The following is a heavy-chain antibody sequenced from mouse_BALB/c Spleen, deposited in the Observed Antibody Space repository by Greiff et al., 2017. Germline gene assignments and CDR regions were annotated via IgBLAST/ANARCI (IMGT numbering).Heavy chain of an antibody. J-gene: IGHJ4*01. V-gene: IGHV1-80*01. CDR1: GYAFSSYW. CDR2: IYPGDGDT. Sequence: VQLQQSGAELVRPGSSVKISCKASGYAFSSYWMNWVKQRPGQGLEWIGQIYPGDGDTNYNGKFKGKATLTADKSSSTAYMQLSSLTSEDSAVYFCATYYRYDAGAMDYWGQGTSVTVSS. CDR3: ATYYRYDAGAMDY. D-gene: IGHD2-14*01.